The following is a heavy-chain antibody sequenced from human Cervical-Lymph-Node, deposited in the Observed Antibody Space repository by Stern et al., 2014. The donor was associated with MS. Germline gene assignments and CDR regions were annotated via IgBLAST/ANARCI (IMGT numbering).Heavy chain of an antibody. CDR2: ILPFLDTA. Sequence: QVQLVPSGAEVKKPGSSVKVSCKASGGTFSNYAISWVRQAPGQGLEWMGGILPFLDTANHAEKFQDRVTFTADEFTSTAYMELSNLRSEDTAIYYCARREVMVGFNYYYGLDVWGQGTTVTVSS. V-gene: IGHV1-69*01. CDR1: GGTFSNYA. J-gene: IGHJ6*02. D-gene: IGHD3-10*01. CDR3: ARREVMVGFNYYYGLDV.